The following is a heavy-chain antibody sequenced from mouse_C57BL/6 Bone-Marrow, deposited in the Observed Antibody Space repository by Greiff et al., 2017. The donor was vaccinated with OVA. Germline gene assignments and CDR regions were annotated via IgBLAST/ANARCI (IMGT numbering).Heavy chain of an antibody. D-gene: IGHD1-1*01. CDR3: AREDYGSSFGWYFDV. CDR2: IYPGSGST. CDR1: GYTFTSYW. V-gene: IGHV1-55*01. J-gene: IGHJ1*03. Sequence: VQLQQPGAELVKPGASVKMSCKASGYTFTSYWITWVKQRPGQGLEWIGDIYPGSGSTNYNEKFKSKATLTVDTSSSTAYMQLSSLTSEDSAVYYCAREDYGSSFGWYFDVWGTGTTVTVSS.